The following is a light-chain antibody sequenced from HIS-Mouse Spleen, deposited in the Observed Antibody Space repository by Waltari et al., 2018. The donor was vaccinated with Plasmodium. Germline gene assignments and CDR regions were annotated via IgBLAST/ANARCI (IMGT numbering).Light chain of an antibody. CDR2: STN. Sequence: QTVVTQDPSFSVSPGGTVTLPCGFLYGSVYTCYYPCWDQQTPGQVPRTLIYSTNTRSSGVPDRFSGSILGNKAALTITGAQADDESDYYCVLYMGSGIWVFGGGTKLTVL. V-gene: IGLV8-61*01. J-gene: IGLJ2*01. CDR1: YGSVYTCYY. CDR3: VLYMGSGIWV.